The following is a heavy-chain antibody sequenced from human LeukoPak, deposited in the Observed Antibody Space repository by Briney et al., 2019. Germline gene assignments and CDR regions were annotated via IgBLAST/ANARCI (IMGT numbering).Heavy chain of an antibody. Sequence: GGSLRLSCAASGFPFRSLPMSGPARPPGRGREGFSAISGSGGSTYYADSVKGRFTISRDNSKNTLYLQMNSLRAEDTAVYYCAKDAPSLGELSQDDYWGQGTLVTVSS. CDR2: ISGSGGST. V-gene: IGHV3-23*01. CDR1: GFPFRSLP. J-gene: IGHJ4*02. CDR3: AKDAPSLGELSQDDY. D-gene: IGHD3-16*02.